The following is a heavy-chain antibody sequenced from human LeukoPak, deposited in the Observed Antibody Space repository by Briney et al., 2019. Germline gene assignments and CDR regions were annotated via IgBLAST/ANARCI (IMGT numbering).Heavy chain of an antibody. CDR1: GFTFDDYA. V-gene: IGHV3-9*01. D-gene: IGHD6-13*01. CDR2: ISRNSGSI. Sequence: GGSLRLSCAASGFTFDDYAMHWVRQAPGKGLEWVSGISRNSGSIDYADSVKGRFTISRDNAKNSLYLQMNSLRAEDTAVYYCARDSGDSSLDYWGQGTLVTVSS. CDR3: ARDSGDSSLDY. J-gene: IGHJ4*02.